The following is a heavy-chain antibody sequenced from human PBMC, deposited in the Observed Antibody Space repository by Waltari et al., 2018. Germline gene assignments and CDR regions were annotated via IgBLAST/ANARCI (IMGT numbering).Heavy chain of an antibody. CDR1: GFDFSNSY. Sequence: EVQLVESGGGLVQPGGSLRLSCAASGFDFSNSYMNWVRQAPGKGLEWISYISGRTGVKYHADSVKGRFTISRDIAKNSVQLQMNSLRAEDTALYYCTGGHHDYWGQGTLVTVSS. J-gene: IGHJ4*02. CDR3: TGGHHDY. V-gene: IGHV3-48*01. CDR2: ISGRTGVK.